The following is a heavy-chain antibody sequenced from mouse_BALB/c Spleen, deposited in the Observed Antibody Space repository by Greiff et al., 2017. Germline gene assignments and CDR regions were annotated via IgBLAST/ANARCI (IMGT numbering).Heavy chain of an antibody. Sequence: QVQLKESGAELAKPGASVKMSCKASGYTFTSYWMHWVKQRPGQGLEWIGYINPSTGYTEYNQKFKDKATLTADKSSSTAYMQLSSLTSEDSAVYYCARPLTGLAYWGQGTLVTVSA. CDR2: INPSTGYT. V-gene: IGHV1-7*01. CDR3: ARPLTGLAY. J-gene: IGHJ3*01. D-gene: IGHD4-1*01. CDR1: GYTFTSYW.